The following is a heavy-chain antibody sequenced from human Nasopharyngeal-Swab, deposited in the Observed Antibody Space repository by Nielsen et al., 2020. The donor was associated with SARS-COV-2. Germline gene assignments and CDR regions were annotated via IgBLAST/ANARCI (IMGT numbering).Heavy chain of an antibody. D-gene: IGHD6-19*01. CDR3: AEASISSGWD. CDR1: GFTFDDYT. CDR2: ISWDGGST. J-gene: IGHJ4*02. V-gene: IGHV3-43*01. Sequence: GESLKISCAASGFTFDDYTMHWVRQAPGKGLEWVSLISWDGGSTYYADSVKGRFTISRDNSKNSLYLQMNSLRTEDTALYYCAEASISSGWDWGQGTLVTVSS.